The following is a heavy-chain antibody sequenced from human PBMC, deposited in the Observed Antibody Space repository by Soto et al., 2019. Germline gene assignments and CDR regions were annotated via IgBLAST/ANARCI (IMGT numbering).Heavy chain of an antibody. CDR1: GGSFSGYY. D-gene: IGHD6-13*01. Sequence: SETLSLTCAVYGGSFSGYYWRWIRQPPGKGRESIGENNHSASTNHTPTRKSPVTISADTSKNHLTLKPSSVTAADTAVYSSAIGRWKQLEGDWIDPWGQGTPVTVSS. V-gene: IGHV4-34*01. CDR3: AIGRWKQLEGDWIDP. J-gene: IGHJ5*01. CDR2: NNHSAST.